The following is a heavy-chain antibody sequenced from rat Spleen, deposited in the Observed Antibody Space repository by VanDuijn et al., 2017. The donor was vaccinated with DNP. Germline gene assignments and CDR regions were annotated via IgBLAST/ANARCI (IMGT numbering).Heavy chain of an antibody. CDR1: GFSLTNYH. J-gene: IGHJ2*01. V-gene: IGHV2-27*01. CDR3: EGKYY. CDR2: IQSDGNT. Sequence: VQLKESGPGLVQPSQTLSLTCTVSGFSLTNYHVDWVRQPPGKGLEWMGRIQSDGNTDYNSVLKSRLSISRDTSKSQVFLKMNSLQTEDTAIYFCEGKYYWGQGVMVTVSS.